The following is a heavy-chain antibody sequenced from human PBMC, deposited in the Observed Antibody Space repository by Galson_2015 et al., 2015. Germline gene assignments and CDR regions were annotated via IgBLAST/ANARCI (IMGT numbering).Heavy chain of an antibody. CDR1: GFSLSTSGMC. CDR3: ARTTVAGRDRRRHPLTYYFDY. J-gene: IGHJ4*02. Sequence: PALVKPTETLTLTCTFSGFSLSTSGMCVSWIRQPPGKALEWLALIDWDDDKYYSTSLKTRLTISKDTSKNQVVLTMTNMDPVDTATYYCARTTVAGRDRRRHPLTYYFDYWGQGTLVTVSS. CDR2: IDWDDDK. V-gene: IGHV2-70*01. D-gene: IGHD6-19*01.